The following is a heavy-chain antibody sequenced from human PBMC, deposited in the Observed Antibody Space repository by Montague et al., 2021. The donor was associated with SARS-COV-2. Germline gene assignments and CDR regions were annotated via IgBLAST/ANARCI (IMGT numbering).Heavy chain of an antibody. CDR1: GFIVSNKY. D-gene: IGHD2-8*01. CDR2: IYPDGST. J-gene: IGHJ4*02. CDR3: ATSGAPNLGDS. Sequence: SLRLSCAAPGFIVSNKYMSWVRQAAGKGLDWVSIIYPDGSTYYSDSLKGRFTISRGNSKNTLYLQMNDLEPEDTAVYYCATSGAPNLGDSWGQGTLVTVSS. V-gene: IGHV3-53*01.